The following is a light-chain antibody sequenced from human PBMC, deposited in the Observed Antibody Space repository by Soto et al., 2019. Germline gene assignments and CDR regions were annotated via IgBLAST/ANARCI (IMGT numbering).Light chain of an antibody. CDR1: LSLPSRS. CDR2: AAS. CDR3: QQYDYSPRT. V-gene: IGKV3-20*01. J-gene: IGKJ1*01. Sequence: ELVLTQSPGTLSLSPGDRATLSCRASLSLPSRSSAWYQQRPGQAPRVLISAASTRAADIPDRFSGSGSGTDFTLTINRLVPEDFAVYYCQQYDYSPRTFGQGTKVEVK.